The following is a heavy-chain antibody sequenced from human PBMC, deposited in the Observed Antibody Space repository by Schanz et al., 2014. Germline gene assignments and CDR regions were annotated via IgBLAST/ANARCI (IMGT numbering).Heavy chain of an antibody. V-gene: IGHV1-69*10. CDR3: ARGYGDSPTDF. CDR1: GYTFTGYY. J-gene: IGHJ4*02. CDR2: IIPILGIA. D-gene: IGHD4-17*01. Sequence: QVQLVQSGAEVKKPGASVKVSCKASGYTFTGYYMHWVRQAPGQGLEWMGWIIPILGIANYAQKFQGRVTITADRSTSTAYMELSSLRSEDTAVYYCARGYGDSPTDFWGQGTLVTVSS.